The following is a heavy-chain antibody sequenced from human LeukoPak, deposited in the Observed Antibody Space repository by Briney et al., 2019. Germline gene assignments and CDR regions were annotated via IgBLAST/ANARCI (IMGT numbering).Heavy chain of an antibody. V-gene: IGHV4-39*01. CDR2: IYYSGST. Sequence: SETLSLTCTVSGGSISSSSYYWGWIRQPPGKGLEWIGSIYYSGSTYYNPSLKSRVTISVDTSKNQFSLKLSSVTAADTAVCYCARQHGSGSPFPYYYYMDVWGKGTTVTISS. CDR3: ARQHGSGSPFPYYYYMDV. D-gene: IGHD3-10*01. J-gene: IGHJ6*03. CDR1: GGSISSSSYY.